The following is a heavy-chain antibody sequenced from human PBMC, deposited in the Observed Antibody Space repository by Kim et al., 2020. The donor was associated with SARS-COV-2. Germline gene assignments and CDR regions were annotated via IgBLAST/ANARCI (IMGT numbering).Heavy chain of an antibody. CDR3: AKNLGRIVGAKNGLGY. D-gene: IGHD1-26*01. Sequence: GGSLRLSCAASGFTFSSYGMHWVRQAPGKGLEWVAVISYDGSNKYYADSVKGRFTISRDNSKNTLYLQMNSLRAEDTAVYYCAKNLGRIVGAKNGLGYWGQGTLVTVSS. CDR1: GFTFSSYG. CDR2: ISYDGSNK. J-gene: IGHJ4*02. V-gene: IGHV3-30*18.